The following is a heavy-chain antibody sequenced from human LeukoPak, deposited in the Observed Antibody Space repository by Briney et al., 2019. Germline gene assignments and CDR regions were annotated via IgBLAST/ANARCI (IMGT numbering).Heavy chain of an antibody. CDR3: VRDGDGYNFDY. Sequence: GGSLRLSCAASGFTFSSYWMHWVRQAPGKGLEWVSRIIRDGSSTSYADSVRGRFTISRDNAKNTLSLQMNSLRDEDTAVYYCVRDGDGYNFDYWAQGTLVAVSS. D-gene: IGHD5-24*01. J-gene: IGHJ4*02. CDR1: GFTFSSYW. V-gene: IGHV3-74*01. CDR2: IIRDGSST.